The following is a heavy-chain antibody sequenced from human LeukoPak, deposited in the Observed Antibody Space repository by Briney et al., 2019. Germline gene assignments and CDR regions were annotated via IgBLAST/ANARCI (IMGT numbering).Heavy chain of an antibody. V-gene: IGHV3-23*01. D-gene: IGHD5-18*01. CDR3: AKRLGYSYGYGFGY. Sequence: HSGGSLRLSCAASGFTFSSYAMSWVRQAPGKGLEWVSAISGSGGSTYYADSVKGRFTISRDNSKNTLYLQMNSLRAEDTAVYYCAKRLGYSYGYGFGYWGQGTLVTVSS. J-gene: IGHJ4*02. CDR1: GFTFSSYA. CDR2: ISGSGGST.